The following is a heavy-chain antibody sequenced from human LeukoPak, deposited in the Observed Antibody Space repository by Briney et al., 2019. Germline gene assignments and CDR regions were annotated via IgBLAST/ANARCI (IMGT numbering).Heavy chain of an antibody. CDR3: ARDLGDVVAATLFWFDP. Sequence: ASVKVSCKASGYTFTGYYMHWVRQAPGQGLEWMGWINPNSGGTNYAQKFQGRVTMTRDTPISTAYMELSRLRSDDTAVYYCARDLGDVVAATLFWFDPWGQGTLVTVSS. D-gene: IGHD2-15*01. J-gene: IGHJ5*02. V-gene: IGHV1-2*02. CDR2: INPNSGGT. CDR1: GYTFTGYY.